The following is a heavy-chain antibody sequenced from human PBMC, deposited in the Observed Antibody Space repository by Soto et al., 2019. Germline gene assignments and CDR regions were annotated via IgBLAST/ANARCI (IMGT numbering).Heavy chain of an antibody. J-gene: IGHJ6*01. CDR2: ISFGGGNT. D-gene: IGHD3-10*01. Sequence: PGGSLKLSCAVSGFTFSDYAMTWVRQAPGKGLEWVATISFGGGNTYYADSVEGRFTISRDKVKNTVFLQMNNLGAEDTAVYYCARGIGYYYGMDVWGQGTTVTVS. CDR1: GFTFSDYA. CDR3: ARGIGYYYGMDV. V-gene: IGHV3-23*01.